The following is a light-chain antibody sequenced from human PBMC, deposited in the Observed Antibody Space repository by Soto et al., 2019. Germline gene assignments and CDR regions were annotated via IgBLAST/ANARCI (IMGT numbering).Light chain of an antibody. CDR1: QSVSSY. CDR3: PQPSNSPPWT. Sequence: PGERATLSCRASQSVSSYLAWYQQKPGQAPRLLIYDASNRATGIPARFSGSGSGTDFTLTISSLEPEAFAVYYCPQPSNSPPWTFGQGTNVEIK. J-gene: IGKJ1*01. V-gene: IGKV3-11*01. CDR2: DAS.